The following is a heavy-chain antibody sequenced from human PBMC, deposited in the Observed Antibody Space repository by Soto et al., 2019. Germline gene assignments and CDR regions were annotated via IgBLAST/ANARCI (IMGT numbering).Heavy chain of an antibody. J-gene: IGHJ5*02. CDR2: IYYSGST. V-gene: IGHV4-31*03. CDR3: ARENLGSGTPNWFDP. D-gene: IGHD3-10*01. CDR1: GGSISSGGYY. Sequence: PSETLSLTCTVSGGSISSGGYYWSWIRQHPGKGLEWIGYIYYSGSTYYNPSLKSRVTISVDTSKNQFSLKLSSVTAADTAVYYCARENLGSGTPNWFDPWGQGTLVTVSS.